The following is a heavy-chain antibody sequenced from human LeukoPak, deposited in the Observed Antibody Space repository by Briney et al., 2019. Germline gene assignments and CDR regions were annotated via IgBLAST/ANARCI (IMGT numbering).Heavy chain of an antibody. J-gene: IGHJ4*02. CDR2: ISSDSSYI. V-gene: IGHV3-21*01. Sequence: GGSLRLSCAASGFTFRDYGMTWVRQAPGKGLEWVSSISSDSSYIHYADSLEGRFTISRDNANNSLCLQMNSLRAEDTAVYYCAVNHRDGYSELGYWGQGTLVTVSS. CDR1: GFTFRDYG. D-gene: IGHD5-24*01. CDR3: AVNHRDGYSELGY.